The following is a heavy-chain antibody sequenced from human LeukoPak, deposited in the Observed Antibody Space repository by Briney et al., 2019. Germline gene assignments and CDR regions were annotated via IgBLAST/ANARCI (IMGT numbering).Heavy chain of an antibody. CDR3: ARDGIATNDY. Sequence: GGSLRLSCAASGFTFSGYAMQWVRQAPEERPEYVAGISGDGGTIYYANSVKGRFTISRDNSKNTLYLQMGSLRVEDTAVYYCARDGIATNDYWGQGTLVTVSS. CDR2: ISGDGGTI. V-gene: IGHV3-64*01. CDR1: GFTFSGYA. J-gene: IGHJ4*02. D-gene: IGHD5-24*01.